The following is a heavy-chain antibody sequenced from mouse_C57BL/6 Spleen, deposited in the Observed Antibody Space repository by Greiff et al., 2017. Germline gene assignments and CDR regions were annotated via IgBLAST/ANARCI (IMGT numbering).Heavy chain of an antibody. CDR2: LDPETGGT. J-gene: IGHJ4*01. Sequence: QVQLKESGAELVRPGASVTLSCKASGYTFTDYEMHWVKQTPVHGLEWIGALDPETGGTAYNQKFTGKAILTADKSSSTAYMELRSLTSEDSAVYYWTRMNWDYAMDDGGQGTSVTVSS. V-gene: IGHV1-15*01. CDR1: GYTFTDYE. D-gene: IGHD4-1*01. CDR3: TRMNWDYAMDD.